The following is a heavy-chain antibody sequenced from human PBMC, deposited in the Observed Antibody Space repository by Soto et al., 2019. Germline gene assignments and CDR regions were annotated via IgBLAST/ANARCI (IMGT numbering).Heavy chain of an antibody. J-gene: IGHJ4*02. CDR3: ARGPSGWFGYDY. Sequence: EVQLVQSGGGSVQPGGSLRLSCAASGFTFSTSWMHWVRQAAGKGLVWVSRINSDASTTNYADSVKGRFTISRDNAKNTLYLQMDSLTAEDTAVYYCARGPSGWFGYDYWGQGTLVTVSS. CDR2: INSDASTT. D-gene: IGHD6-19*01. V-gene: IGHV3-74*01. CDR1: GFTFSTSW.